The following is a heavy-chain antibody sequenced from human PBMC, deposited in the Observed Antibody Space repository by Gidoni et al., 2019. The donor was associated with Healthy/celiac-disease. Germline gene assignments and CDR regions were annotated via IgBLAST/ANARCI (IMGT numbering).Heavy chain of an antibody. CDR2: IYYSGST. CDR3: ARDLSPPLGHYYYYMDV. V-gene: IGHV4-59*01. J-gene: IGHJ6*03. Sequence: QVQLQESGPGLVKPSETLSLTCTVSGGSISIYYGSWIRQPPGKGLEWIGYIYYSGSTNYNPSLKSRVTISVDTSKNQFSLKLSSVTAADTAVYYCARDLSPPLGHYYYYMDVWGKGTTVTVSS. CDR1: GGSISIYY. D-gene: IGHD3-16*01.